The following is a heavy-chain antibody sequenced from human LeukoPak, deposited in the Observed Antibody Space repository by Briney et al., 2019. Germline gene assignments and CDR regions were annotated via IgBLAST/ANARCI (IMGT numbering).Heavy chain of an antibody. J-gene: IGHJ4*02. CDR2: ISKNGDDT. CDR1: GFTFSDYP. V-gene: IGHV3-64D*06. Sequence: GGSLRLSCSVSGFTFSDYPMHWVRQTPGKGLEYVSAISKNGDDTYYADSVKGRFTISRDNSKNTLYLQMSSLRTEDAAVFYCVQEGSNYYLNWGQGTLVIVSS. D-gene: IGHD4-11*01. CDR3: VQEGSNYYLN.